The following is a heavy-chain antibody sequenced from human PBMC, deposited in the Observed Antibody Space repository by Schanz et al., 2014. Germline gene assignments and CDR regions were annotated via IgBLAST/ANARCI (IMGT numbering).Heavy chain of an antibody. J-gene: IGHJ3*02. CDR2: ISGDHRNT. V-gene: IGHV3-23*01. CDR3: ARKMKLGVYGGKGHDSLDI. CDR1: GFTFSTHA. Sequence: EMQLLESGGGLIQPGGSLRLSCAASGFTFSTHAMSWVRQAPGKGLEWVSSISGDHRNTFYADSVTGRFTISRDNAKNTLYLQMNTLRAEDTAVYYCARKMKLGVYGGKGHDSLDIWGRGTMVTVSS. D-gene: IGHD4-17*01.